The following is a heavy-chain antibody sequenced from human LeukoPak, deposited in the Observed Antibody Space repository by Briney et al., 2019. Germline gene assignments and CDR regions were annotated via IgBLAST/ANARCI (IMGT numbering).Heavy chain of an antibody. CDR1: GFTFSSYA. D-gene: IGHD1-26*01. Sequence: GGSLRLSCAASGFTFSSYAMHWVRQAPGKGLEWVAVISYDGSNKYYADSVKGRFTISRDNSKNTLYLQMNSLRAEDTAVYYCASTTLRGLLRDYWGQGTLVTVSS. CDR3: ASTTLRGLLRDY. CDR2: ISYDGSNK. J-gene: IGHJ4*02. V-gene: IGHV3-30*14.